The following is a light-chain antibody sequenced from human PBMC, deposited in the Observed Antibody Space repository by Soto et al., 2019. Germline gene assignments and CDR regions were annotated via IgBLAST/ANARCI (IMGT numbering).Light chain of an antibody. V-gene: IGKV1-33*01. CDR1: QDISNY. CDR2: DAS. J-gene: IGKJ5*01. CDR3: QQYDNLPTT. Sequence: DIQMTQSPSSLSASVGDRVTITCQASQDISNYLNWYQQKPGKAPKLLIYDASNLETGVPSRFSGSGSGTHFTFTISSLQPEDIATYYGQQYDNLPTTFGQGTRLAIK.